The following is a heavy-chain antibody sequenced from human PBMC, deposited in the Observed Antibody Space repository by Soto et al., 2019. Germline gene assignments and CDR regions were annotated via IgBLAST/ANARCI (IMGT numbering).Heavy chain of an antibody. D-gene: IGHD6-13*01. CDR2: IHYSGST. J-gene: IGHJ5*02. V-gene: IGHV4-59*11. Sequence: QIQLQESGPGLVKPSETLSLTCTVSGGSITSHYWSWIRQPPGKGLEWIGYIHYSGSTRYNPSLNGRVPMSADTSKNQSSLKLTSVTAADTAVYYCARDGGVLGSRWAAKWFDPWGQGTLVTVSS. CDR3: ARDGGVLGSRWAAKWFDP. CDR1: GGSITSHY.